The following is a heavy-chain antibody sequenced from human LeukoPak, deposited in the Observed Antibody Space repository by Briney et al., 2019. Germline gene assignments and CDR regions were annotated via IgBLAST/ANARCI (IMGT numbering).Heavy chain of an antibody. V-gene: IGHV4-31*03. CDR1: GGSISSGGYY. J-gene: IGHJ6*02. CDR3: ARENGGGYYYGMDV. Sequence: PSETLSLTCTVSGGSISSGGYYWRWIRQHPGKGLEWIGYIYYSGSTYYNPSLKSRVTISVDTSKNQFSLKLSSVTAADTAVYYCARENGGGYYYGMDVWGQGTTVTVSS. CDR2: IYYSGST. D-gene: IGHD3-16*01.